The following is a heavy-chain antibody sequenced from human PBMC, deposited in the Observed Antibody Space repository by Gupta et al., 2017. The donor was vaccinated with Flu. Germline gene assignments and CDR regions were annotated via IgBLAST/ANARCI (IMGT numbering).Heavy chain of an antibody. D-gene: IGHD2-2*02. J-gene: IGHJ5*02. CDR2: ISWNSGSI. V-gene: IGHV3-9*01. Sequence: PGKGLEWVSGISWNSGSIGYADSVKGRFTISRDNAKNSLYLQMNSLRAEDTALYYCAKGVVPAAILETWFDPWGQGTLVTVSS. CDR3: AKGVVPAAILETWFDP.